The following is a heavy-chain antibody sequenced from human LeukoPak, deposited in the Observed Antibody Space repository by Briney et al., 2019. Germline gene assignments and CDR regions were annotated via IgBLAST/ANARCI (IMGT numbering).Heavy chain of an antibody. D-gene: IGHD2-15*01. CDR3: ARGLTVAATPWYFDY. Sequence: ASVKVSCKASGYTFTSYGISWVRQAPGQGLEWMGWISAYNGNTNYAQKLQGRVTMTTDTSTSTAYMELRSLRSDDTAVYYCARGLTVAATPWYFDYWGQGTLATVSS. J-gene: IGHJ4*02. V-gene: IGHV1-18*01. CDR1: GYTFTSYG. CDR2: ISAYNGNT.